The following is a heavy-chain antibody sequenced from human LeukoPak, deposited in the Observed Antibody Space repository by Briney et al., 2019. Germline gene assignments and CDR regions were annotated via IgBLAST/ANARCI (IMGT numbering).Heavy chain of an antibody. J-gene: IGHJ3*01. CDR3: TRALGHSVLAFDV. Sequence: GGSLRLSCAASGFIYNNYWMNWVRQAPGKGLEWVASIKEDGREKLYVVSLEGRLTIARDNAKESLHLQMRNLRVEDTAVYYCTRALGHSVLAFDVWGQGTMVIVS. D-gene: IGHD3-16*01. CDR2: IKEDGREK. CDR1: GFIYNNYW. V-gene: IGHV3-7*03.